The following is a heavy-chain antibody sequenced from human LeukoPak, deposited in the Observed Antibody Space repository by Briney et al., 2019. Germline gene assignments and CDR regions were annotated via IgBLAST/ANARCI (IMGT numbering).Heavy chain of an antibody. J-gene: IGHJ4*02. CDR2: IIGGAGST. CDR1: GFTFSSYA. D-gene: IGHD2-2*01. V-gene: IGHV3-23*01. Sequence: GGSLRLSCAASGFTFSSYAMSWVRQAPGKGLEWVSGIIGGAGSTYYADSVKGRFTISRDNSKNTLYLQMNSLRAEDTAVYYCTHGSMYQLDYWGQGTLVTVSS. CDR3: THGSMYQLDY.